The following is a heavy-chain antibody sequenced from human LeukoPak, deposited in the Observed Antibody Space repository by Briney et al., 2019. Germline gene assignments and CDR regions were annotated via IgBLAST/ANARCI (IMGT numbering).Heavy chain of an antibody. CDR1: GGSFSGYY. V-gene: IGHV4-34*01. Sequence: SETLSLTCAVYGGSFSGYYWSWIRQPPGKGLEWMGEINHSGSTNYNPSLKSRVTISVDTSKNQFSLKLSSVTAADTAVYYCARGRGFGSSFRYGGKNWFDPWGQGTLVTVSS. CDR2: INHSGST. D-gene: IGHD6-13*01. J-gene: IGHJ5*02. CDR3: ARGRGFGSSFRYGGKNWFDP.